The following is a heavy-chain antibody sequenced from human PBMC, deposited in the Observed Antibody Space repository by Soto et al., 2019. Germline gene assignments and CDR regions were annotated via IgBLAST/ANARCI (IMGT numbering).Heavy chain of an antibody. V-gene: IGHV3-23*01. J-gene: IGHJ4*02. CDR3: ASYLSVRGTTGTRFNTCDY. D-gene: IGHD1-1*01. CDR2: IRANGRDT. CDR1: GFDFYNYA. Sequence: PGGSLRLSCVVSGFDFYNYAMSWVRQTPGKRLEWVSAIRANGRDTFYADSVQGRFTVSRDNSKNTLYLQMNSLRVEDTAVYYCASYLSVRGTTGTRFNTCDYWGQGTLVTVSS.